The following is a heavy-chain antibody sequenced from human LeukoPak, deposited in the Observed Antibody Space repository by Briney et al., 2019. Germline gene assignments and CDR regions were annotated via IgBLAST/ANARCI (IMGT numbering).Heavy chain of an antibody. CDR1: GGSISSYY. V-gene: IGHV4-59*01. CDR3: ARGPYYYFSGSYFGSDY. J-gene: IGHJ4*02. D-gene: IGHD3-10*01. Sequence: SETLSLTCTVSGGSISSYYWSWIRQPPGKGLEWIGYIYYSGSTNYNPSLKSRVTMSVDTSQNQFSLKLSSVTAADTAVYYCARGPYYYFSGSYFGSDYWGQGILVTVSS. CDR2: IYYSGST.